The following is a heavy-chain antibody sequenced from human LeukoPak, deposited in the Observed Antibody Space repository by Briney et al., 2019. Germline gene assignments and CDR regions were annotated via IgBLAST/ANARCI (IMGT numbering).Heavy chain of an antibody. CDR2: IKHDRSEK. Sequence: GGSLRLSCAASGFIFTNYFMSWVRQAPGKGLEWVASIKHDRSEKYYVDSVRGRFTISRDNAKNSLYLQMNSLRAEDTAVYYCARARGYSSGWYYYYYGMDVWGQGTTVTVSS. CDR1: GFIFTNYF. CDR3: ARARGYSSGWYYYYYGMDV. J-gene: IGHJ6*02. D-gene: IGHD6-19*01. V-gene: IGHV3-7*01.